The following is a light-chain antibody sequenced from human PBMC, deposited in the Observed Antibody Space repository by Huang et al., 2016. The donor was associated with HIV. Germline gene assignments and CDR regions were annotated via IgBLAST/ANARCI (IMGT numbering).Light chain of an antibody. CDR2: AAS. V-gene: IGKV1-39*01. J-gene: IGKJ1*01. Sequence: DIQMTQSPSSLSASVGDRGTLTCRASQTIRKYVNWYQQKTGKATKLMIYAASDLHSGLPSTFSGRGSGTDFTLTIRSLQPEDSAAYFCQQGSISPWTFGQGTRVEIK. CDR3: QQGSISPWT. CDR1: QTIRKY.